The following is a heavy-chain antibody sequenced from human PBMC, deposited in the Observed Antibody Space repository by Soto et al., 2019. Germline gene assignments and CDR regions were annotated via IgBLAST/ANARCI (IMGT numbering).Heavy chain of an antibody. Sequence: PGGSLRLSCATSGFTFPSYWMTWVRQAPGKGLEWVSAISGSGGCTYYADSVKGRFTISRYISKNTLYLQMNSLRAEDTAVYYCAKDDRGSYYYYMDVWGKGTTVTVS. CDR1: GFTFPSYW. CDR2: ISGSGGCT. V-gene: IGHV3-23*01. J-gene: IGHJ6*03. CDR3: AKDDRGSYYYYMDV.